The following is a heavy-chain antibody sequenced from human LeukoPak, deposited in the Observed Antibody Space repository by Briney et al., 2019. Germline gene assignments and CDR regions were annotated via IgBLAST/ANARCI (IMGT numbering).Heavy chain of an antibody. CDR3: AREGPLYSSSWYTTYGMDV. Sequence: GGSLRLSCAASGFTVSSNYMSWVRQAPGKGLEWVSVIYSGGSTYYADSVKGRFTISRDNSKNTLYLQMNSLRAEDTAVYYCAREGPLYSSSWYTTYGMDVWGQGTTVTVSS. CDR2: IYSGGST. J-gene: IGHJ6*02. D-gene: IGHD6-13*01. CDR1: GFTVSSNY. V-gene: IGHV3-66*01.